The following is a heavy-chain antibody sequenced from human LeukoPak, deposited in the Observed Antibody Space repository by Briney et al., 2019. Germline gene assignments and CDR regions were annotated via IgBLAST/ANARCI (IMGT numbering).Heavy chain of an antibody. CDR3: VRDYIAAAGSFGP. D-gene: IGHD6-13*01. CDR1: GGSISSSSYY. Sequence: SETLSLTRTVSGGSISSSSYYWGWIRQPPGKGLEWIGYIYYSGSTNYNPSLKSRVTISVDTSKNQFSLKLSSVTAADTAVYYCVRDYIAAAGSFGPWGQGTLVTVSS. CDR2: IYYSGST. J-gene: IGHJ5*02. V-gene: IGHV4-61*01.